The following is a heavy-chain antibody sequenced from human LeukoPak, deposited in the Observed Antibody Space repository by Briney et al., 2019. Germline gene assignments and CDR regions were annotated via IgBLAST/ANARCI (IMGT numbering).Heavy chain of an antibody. Sequence: QPGGSLRLSCAASGFTFSTYAMNWVRQAPAKGLEWVSTIGGGGPTTDYADSVKDRFTISRDNSKNTLYLQMNSLGAEDTAVYFCARGFLGGTDQYFDSWGQGTLVTVSS. D-gene: IGHD6-19*01. CDR2: IGGGGPTT. J-gene: IGHJ4*02. CDR1: GFTFSTYA. CDR3: ARGFLGGTDQYFDS. V-gene: IGHV3-23*01.